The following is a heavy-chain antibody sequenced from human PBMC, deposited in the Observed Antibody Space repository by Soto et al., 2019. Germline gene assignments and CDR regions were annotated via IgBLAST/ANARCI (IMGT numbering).Heavy chain of an antibody. Sequence: GSLRVSCSASGFVFGDYAVTWVRQAPGKGLEWVGVVRSETYGGSTEYAASVKGRFRISRDDSESIAYLQMTNLKTEDTAVYYCTRGRGTSGWYADYWGKGIRVTVSS. D-gene: IGHD6-13*01. CDR1: GFVFGDYA. J-gene: IGHJ4*02. CDR2: VRSETYGGST. CDR3: TRGRGTSGWYADY. V-gene: IGHV3-49*04.